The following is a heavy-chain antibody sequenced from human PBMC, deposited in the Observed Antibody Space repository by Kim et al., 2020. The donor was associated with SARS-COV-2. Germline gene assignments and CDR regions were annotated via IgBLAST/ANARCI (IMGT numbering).Heavy chain of an antibody. CDR3: AKDLRGPSAGTWYFDL. CDR1: GFTFSSSA. D-gene: IGHD6-13*01. V-gene: IGHV3-23*01. CDR2: LTSTGDTT. J-gene: IGHJ2*01. Sequence: GGSLRLSCAASGFTFSSSAMGWVHQAPGKGLEWVSALTSTGDTTYYADSVKGRFTISRDNSKNTLYLQMNSLRAEDTALYYCAKDLRGPSAGTWYFDLWG.